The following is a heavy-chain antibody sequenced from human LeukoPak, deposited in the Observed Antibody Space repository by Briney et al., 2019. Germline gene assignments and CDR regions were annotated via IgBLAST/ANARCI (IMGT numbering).Heavy chain of an antibody. J-gene: IGHJ4*02. V-gene: IGHV5-51*01. Sequence: GESLKISCKGSGYSFTTYWIGWVRQMPGKGLEWMGIIYPGDSETIYNPSFQGQVSISADRSVSTAYLQWSSLKASDTAMYYCARQDCSGGSCRFDYWGQGTLVTVSS. CDR2: IYPGDSET. CDR1: GYSFTTYW. CDR3: ARQDCSGGSCRFDY. D-gene: IGHD2-15*01.